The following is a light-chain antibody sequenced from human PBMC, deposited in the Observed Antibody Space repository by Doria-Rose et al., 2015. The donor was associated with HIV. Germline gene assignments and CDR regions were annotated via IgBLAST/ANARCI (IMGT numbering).Light chain of an antibody. CDR2: DGS. J-gene: IGKJ1*01. CDR3: HQYGTSWT. Sequence: DIVLTQSPGTLSLSPGERATLSCRASQSFSSTYLAWYQQKPGQAPSLLIYDGSTRATGIPDRFRASGSGTNFTLTINRLEPEDFALYYCHQYGTSWTFGQGTKVEI. CDR1: QSFSSTY. V-gene: IGKV3-20*01.